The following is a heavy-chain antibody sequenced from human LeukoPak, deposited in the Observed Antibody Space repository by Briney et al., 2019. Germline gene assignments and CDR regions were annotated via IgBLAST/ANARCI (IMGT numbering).Heavy chain of an antibody. CDR3: ASRGIAGPGFDY. J-gene: IGHJ4*02. Sequence: GGSLRLSCAASGFTFNSYGMHWVRQAPGKGLEWVAFIRYDGSNKYYADSVKGRFTISRDNAKNSLYLQMNSLRAEDTAVYYCASRGIAGPGFDYWGQGTLVTVSS. V-gene: IGHV3-30*02. D-gene: IGHD6-13*01. CDR2: IRYDGSNK. CDR1: GFTFNSYG.